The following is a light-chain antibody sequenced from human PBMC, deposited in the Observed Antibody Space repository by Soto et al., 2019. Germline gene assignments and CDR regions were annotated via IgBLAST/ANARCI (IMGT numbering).Light chain of an antibody. CDR1: QSVSSNY. CDR2: DVS. CDR3: QQYGMSPT. J-gene: IGKJ1*01. V-gene: IGKV3-20*01. Sequence: EIVLTQSPGTLSLSPGERATLSCRSSQSVSSNYLAWYQQKPDQAPRLVIYDVSGRATGIPDRFSGSGSGTDFTLTISRLEPEDFAVYYCQQYGMSPTFGQGTKVEIK.